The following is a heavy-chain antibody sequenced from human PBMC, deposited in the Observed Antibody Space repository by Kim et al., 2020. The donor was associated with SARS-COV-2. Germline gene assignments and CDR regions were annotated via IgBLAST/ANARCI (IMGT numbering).Heavy chain of an antibody. D-gene: IGHD2-21*01. Sequence: GGSLRLSCPASGFTFSSYSMNWVRQAPGKGLEWVSSISSSSSYIYYADSVKGRFTISRDNAKNSLYLQMNSLRAEDTAVYYCARDPYGGDLFYYYSGMDVWGQGTTVTVSS. CDR3: ARDPYGGDLFYYYSGMDV. CDR2: ISSSSSYI. V-gene: IGHV3-21*01. CDR1: GFTFSSYS. J-gene: IGHJ6*02.